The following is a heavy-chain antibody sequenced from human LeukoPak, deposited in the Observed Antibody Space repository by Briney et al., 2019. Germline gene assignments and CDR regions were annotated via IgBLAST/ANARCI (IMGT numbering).Heavy chain of an antibody. Sequence: GGSLRLSCAASGFTFSSYAMSWVRQAPGKGLEWVSAISGSGGSTYYADSVKGRFTISRDNSKNTLYLQMNSLRDEDTAVYYCARDWVGYYGSGSYLDYWGQGTLVTVSS. V-gene: IGHV3-23*01. CDR3: ARDWVGYYGSGSYLDY. D-gene: IGHD3-10*01. CDR2: ISGSGGST. J-gene: IGHJ4*02. CDR1: GFTFSSYA.